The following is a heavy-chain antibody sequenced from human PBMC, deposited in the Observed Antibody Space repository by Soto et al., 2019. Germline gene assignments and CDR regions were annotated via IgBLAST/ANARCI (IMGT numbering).Heavy chain of an antibody. V-gene: IGHV4-34*01. CDR1: GGSLSGYY. J-gene: IGHJ5*02. CDR2: INHSGST. D-gene: IGHD3-10*01. CDR3: ARVRGRRWFGELYWFDP. Sequence: PSETLSLTCAVYGGSLSGYYWSWIRQPPGKGLEWIGEINHSGSTNYNPSLKSRVTISVDTSKNQFSLKLSSVTAADTAVYYCARVRGRRWFGELYWFDPWGQGTLVTVSS.